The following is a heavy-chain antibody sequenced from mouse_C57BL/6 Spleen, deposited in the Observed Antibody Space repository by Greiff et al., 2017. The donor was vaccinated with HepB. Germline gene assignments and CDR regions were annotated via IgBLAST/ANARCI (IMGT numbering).Heavy chain of an antibody. Sequence: VKLLESGPELVKPGASVKISCKASGYAFSSSWMNWVKQRPGKGLEWIGRIYPGDGDTNYNGKFKGKATLTADKSSSTAYMQLSSLTSEDSAVYFCVDGSSSRFAYWGQGTLVTVSA. V-gene: IGHV1-82*01. D-gene: IGHD1-1*01. CDR1: GYAFSSSW. CDR2: IYPGDGDT. CDR3: VDGSSSRFAY. J-gene: IGHJ3*01.